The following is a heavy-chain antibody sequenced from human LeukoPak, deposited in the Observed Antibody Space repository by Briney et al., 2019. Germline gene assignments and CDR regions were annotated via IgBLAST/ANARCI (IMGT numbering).Heavy chain of an antibody. CDR3: ARDPPAVLIDTYG. V-gene: IGHV3-66*01. CDR2: VYSGGST. J-gene: IGHJ4*02. D-gene: IGHD2-8*01. Sequence: GSLRLSCTASGFIFTNNYINWVRQAPGKGLEWVSLVYSGGSTYYADSVKGRFTISRDNSKNMVFLQMNSLRVEDTAMYYCARDPPAVLIDTYGWGQGTLVTVSS. CDR1: GFIFTNNY.